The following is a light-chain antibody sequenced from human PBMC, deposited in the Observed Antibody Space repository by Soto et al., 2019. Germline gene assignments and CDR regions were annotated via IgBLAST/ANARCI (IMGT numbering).Light chain of an antibody. CDR1: SSDVGGYNY. CDR3: CSYAGSYTLV. J-gene: IGLJ1*01. V-gene: IGLV2-11*01. CDR2: DVN. Sequence: QSVLTQPRSVSGSPGQSVTISCTGTSSDVGGYNYVSWYQQHPGKAPKIMIYDVNKRPSGVPDRFSGSKSGNTASLTISGLQAEDEADYYCCSYAGSYTLVFGTGSKVTVL.